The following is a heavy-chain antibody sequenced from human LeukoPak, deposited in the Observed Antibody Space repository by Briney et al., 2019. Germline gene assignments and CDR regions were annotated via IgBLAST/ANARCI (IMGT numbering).Heavy chain of an antibody. CDR2: INHSGST. V-gene: IGHV4-34*01. CDR3: ARFPHFYCSSTSCYSLGEIDY. CDR1: GGSFSGYY. J-gene: IGHJ4*02. Sequence: SETLSLTCAVYGGSFSGYYWSWIRQPPGKGLEWIGEINHSGSTNYNPSLKSRVTISVDTSKNQFSLKLSSVTAADTAVYYCARFPHFYCSSTSCYSLGEIDYWGQGTLVTVSS. D-gene: IGHD2-2*01.